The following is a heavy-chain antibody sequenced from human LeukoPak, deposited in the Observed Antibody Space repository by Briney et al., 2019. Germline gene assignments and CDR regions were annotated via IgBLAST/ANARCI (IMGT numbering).Heavy chain of an antibody. V-gene: IGHV3-23*01. J-gene: IGHJ4*02. CDR3: AKDMVHYGSGSCFDY. CDR2: ISGSGGST. D-gene: IGHD3-10*01. CDR1: GFTLSSYA. Sequence: GGSLRLSCAASGFTLSSYAMSGVRQAPGKGLEWVSSISGSGGSTYYEDSVKGRFTMSRDNSKNTLYLQLNSLRAEDTAVYYCAKDMVHYGSGSCFDYWGQGTLVTVTS.